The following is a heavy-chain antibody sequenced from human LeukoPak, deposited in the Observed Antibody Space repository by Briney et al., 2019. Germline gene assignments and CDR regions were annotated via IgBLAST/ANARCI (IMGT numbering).Heavy chain of an antibody. CDR2: ISSSSSYI. V-gene: IGHV3-21*01. Sequence: PGGSLRLSCAASGFTFSSYSMNWVRQAPGKGLEWVSSISSSSSYIYYADSVKGRFTISRDNAKNSLYLQMNSLRAEDTAVYYCARDLRGLEYQVTIFYYYYYMDVWGKGTTVTVSS. CDR3: ARDLRGLEYQVTIFYYYYYMDV. J-gene: IGHJ6*03. D-gene: IGHD3-3*01. CDR1: GFTFSSYS.